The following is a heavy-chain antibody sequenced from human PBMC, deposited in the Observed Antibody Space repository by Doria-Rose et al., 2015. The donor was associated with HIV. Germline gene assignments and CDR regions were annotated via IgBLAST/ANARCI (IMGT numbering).Heavy chain of an antibody. D-gene: IGHD6-13*01. CDR3: ARIKSSRWYHKYYFDF. CDR2: IFSDDER. CDR1: GVSLSSPGMG. V-gene: IGHV2-26*01. Sequence: QESGPVLVKPTETLTLTRTVSGVSLSSPGMGVSWIRQPPGRALEWLANIFSDDERSYKPSLKSRLTISRGTSKSQVVLTMTDMDPVDTATYYCARIKSSRWYHKYYFDFWGQGTLVIVSA. J-gene: IGHJ4*02.